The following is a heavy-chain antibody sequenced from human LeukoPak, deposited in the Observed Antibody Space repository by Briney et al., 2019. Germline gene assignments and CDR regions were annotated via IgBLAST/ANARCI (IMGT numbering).Heavy chain of an antibody. J-gene: IGHJ4*02. CDR1: GFTFSSYA. CDR2: IGDDVVST. Sequence: GGSLRLSCAASGFTFSSYAMSWVRQAPGKGLEWVSAIGDDVVSTYYAESVKGRFTISRDNSKNTLYLQMNSLRAEDTAVYYCAKDTNSNTPDYWGQGTLVTVSS. CDR3: AKDTNSNTPDY. V-gene: IGHV3-23*01. D-gene: IGHD4-11*01.